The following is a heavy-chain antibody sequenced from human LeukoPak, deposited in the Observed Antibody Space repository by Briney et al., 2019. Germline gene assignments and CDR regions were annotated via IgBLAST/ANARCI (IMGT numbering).Heavy chain of an antibody. Sequence: ASVKVSCKASRGTFSSYAISWVRQAPGQGLEWMGRIIPIFGIANYAQKFQGRVTITADKSTSTAYMELSSLRSEDTAVYYCARDGYYYDSSGYSDYWGQGTLVTVSS. CDR1: RGTFSSYA. J-gene: IGHJ4*02. CDR2: IIPIFGIA. D-gene: IGHD3-22*01. CDR3: ARDGYYYDSSGYSDY. V-gene: IGHV1-69*04.